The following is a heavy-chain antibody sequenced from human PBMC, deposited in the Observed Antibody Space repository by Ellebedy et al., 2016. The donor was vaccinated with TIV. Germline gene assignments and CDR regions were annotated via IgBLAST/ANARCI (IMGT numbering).Heavy chain of an antibody. V-gene: IGHV4-39*01. CDR2: IYYSGST. J-gene: IGHJ5*02. CDR3: APSQLERRAYNWFDP. CDR1: GGFISSSSYY. D-gene: IGHD1-1*01. Sequence: MPSETLSLTCTVLGGFISSSSYYWGWIRQPPGKGLEWTGSIYYSGSTNYNPSLKSRVTISVDTSKNQSSLKMSYVTAADTAVYYCAPSQLERRAYNWFDPWGQGTLVTVSS.